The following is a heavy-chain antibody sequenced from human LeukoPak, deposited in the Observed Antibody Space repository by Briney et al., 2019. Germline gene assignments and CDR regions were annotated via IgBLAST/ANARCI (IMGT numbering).Heavy chain of an antibody. D-gene: IGHD3-10*01. CDR3: AREHPVRGVSDAFDI. CDR1: GFTFSSYA. V-gene: IGHV3-30-3*01. CDR2: ISYDGSNK. Sequence: PGGSLRLSCAASGFTFSSYAMHWVRQAPGKGLEWVAVISYDGSNKYYADSVKGRFTISRDNSKNTLYLQMNSLRAEDTAVYYCAREHPVRGVSDAFDIWGQGTMVTVSS. J-gene: IGHJ3*02.